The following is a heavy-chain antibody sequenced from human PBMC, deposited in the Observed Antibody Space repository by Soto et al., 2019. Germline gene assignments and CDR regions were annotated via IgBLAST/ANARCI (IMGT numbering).Heavy chain of an antibody. CDR2: ISYDGSNK. D-gene: IGHD3-3*01. Sequence: GGSLRLSCAASGFTFSSYGMHWVRQAPGKGLEWVAVISYDGSNKYYADSVKGRFTISRDNSKNTLYLQMNSLRAEDTAVYYCANGASGYDFWSGYSYFDYWGQGTLVTVSS. V-gene: IGHV3-30*18. CDR1: GFTFSSYG. J-gene: IGHJ4*02. CDR3: ANGASGYDFWSGYSYFDY.